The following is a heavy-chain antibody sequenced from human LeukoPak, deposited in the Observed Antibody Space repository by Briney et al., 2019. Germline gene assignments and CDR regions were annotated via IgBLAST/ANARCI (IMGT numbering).Heavy chain of an antibody. CDR2: IFYSGST. CDR1: GDSISNSDYY. D-gene: IGHD1-26*01. CDR3: ARLSIVGATNFDY. V-gene: IGHV4-39*01. Sequence: SETLSLTCSVSGDSISNSDYYWGWIRQPPGKGLEWIGNIFYSGSTHYSPSLKSRVTISIDTSKNKFSLELSSVTAADTAVYYCARLSIVGATNFDYWGQGTLVTVSS. J-gene: IGHJ4*02.